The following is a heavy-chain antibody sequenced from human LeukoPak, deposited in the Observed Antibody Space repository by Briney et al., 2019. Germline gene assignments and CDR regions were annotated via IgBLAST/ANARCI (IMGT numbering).Heavy chain of an antibody. D-gene: IGHD1-26*01. J-gene: IGHJ6*03. Sequence: PSETLSLTCAVSGGSFSGYSWSWIRQPPGKGLEWIGEINHSGSTNYNPSLKSRVTISVDTSKNQFSLRLISVTAADTAVYYCARDPYSGSYSDYYYYYMDVWGKGTAVTVSS. V-gene: IGHV4-34*01. CDR1: GGSFSGYS. CDR3: ARDPYSGSYSDYYYYYMDV. CDR2: INHSGST.